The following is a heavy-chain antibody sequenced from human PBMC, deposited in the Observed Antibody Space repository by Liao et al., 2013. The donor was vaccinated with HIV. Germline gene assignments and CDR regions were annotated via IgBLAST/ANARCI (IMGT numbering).Heavy chain of an antibody. D-gene: IGHD1-1*01. CDR2: FSYTGST. CDR3: VRVQRGGSHAFDI. Sequence: QLQLQESGPGLVKPSETLSLTCGVSGGSISTNYYWGWIRQSPGKGLEWIGSFSYTGSTYYNPSLKSRVAISVETSKNQFSLRLTSVTAADSAVYFCVRVQRGGSHAFDIWSPGTMVTVSS. V-gene: IGHV4-39*07. CDR1: GGSISTNYY. J-gene: IGHJ3*02.